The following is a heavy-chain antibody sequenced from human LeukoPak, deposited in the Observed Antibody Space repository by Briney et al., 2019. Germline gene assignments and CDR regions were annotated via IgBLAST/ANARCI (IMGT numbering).Heavy chain of an antibody. V-gene: IGHV3-21*04. CDR2: ISSSSSYI. CDR3: ARGAYRISWPGIDY. D-gene: IGHD3-16*02. CDR1: GFTFSSYS. J-gene: IGHJ4*02. Sequence: GGSLRLSCAASGFTFSSYSMNWVRQAPGKGLEWVSSISSSSSYIYYADSVKGRFTISRDNAKNSLYLQMNSLRAEDTAIYYCARGAYRISWPGIDYWGQGTLVTVSS.